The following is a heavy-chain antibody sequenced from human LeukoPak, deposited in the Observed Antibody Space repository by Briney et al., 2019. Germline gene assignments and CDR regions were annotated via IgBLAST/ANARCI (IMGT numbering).Heavy chain of an antibody. J-gene: IGHJ5*01. CDR3: VGGHDLEFEF. CDR2: VTWDSGSI. D-gene: IGHD4-23*01. Sequence: GGSLRLSCAASGFTFGDYAMHWVRQAPGKGLEWVSGVTWDSGSIGYADSVKGRFTISRDSSKNTVFLHMSGLRDDDTAVYYCVGGHDLEFEFWGQGTLVIVSS. V-gene: IGHV3-9*01. CDR1: GFTFGDYA.